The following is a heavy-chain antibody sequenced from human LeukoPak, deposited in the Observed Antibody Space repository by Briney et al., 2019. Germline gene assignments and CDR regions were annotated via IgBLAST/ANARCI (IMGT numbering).Heavy chain of an antibody. J-gene: IGHJ5*01. D-gene: IGHD4-11*01. CDR1: GYAFINYA. CDR2: ISTYNGGT. Sequence: GASVKVSCKASGYAFINYAITWVREAPGQGLEWMGWISTYNGGTKYARKFQGRVTMTTDTSTRTTYMELSNPRSDDTAVYYCTRTWDYSPRGWFDSWGQGTRVTVSS. V-gene: IGHV1-18*01. CDR3: TRTWDYSPRGWFDS.